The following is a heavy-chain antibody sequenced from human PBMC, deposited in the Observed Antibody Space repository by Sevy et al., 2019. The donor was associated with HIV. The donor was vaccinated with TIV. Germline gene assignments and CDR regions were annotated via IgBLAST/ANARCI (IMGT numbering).Heavy chain of an antibody. Sequence: GGSLRLSCAASGFNFSIYGMHWVRQAPGKGLEWVALMWYDGSNKNYADSVKGRFTISRDNSKNTLFLQMNSLRAEDTAVYYCARGRDYGNFDYWGQGTLVTVSS. CDR2: MWYDGSNK. CDR3: ARGRDYGNFDY. D-gene: IGHD4-17*01. J-gene: IGHJ4*02. V-gene: IGHV3-33*01. CDR1: GFNFSIYG.